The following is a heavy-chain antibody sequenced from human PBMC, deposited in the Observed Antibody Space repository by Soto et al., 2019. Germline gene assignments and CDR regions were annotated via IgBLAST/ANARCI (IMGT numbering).Heavy chain of an antibody. Sequence: PGGSLRLSCEASGFTFSDSAMHWVRQTSGKGLEWVGRIRSKANSYATSYAASVRGRFTISRDDSKNTAYLQMNNLKTEDTAVYYCTRYNDFWSAYYTKWDDFWGQGTLVTVSS. CDR2: IRSKANSYAT. V-gene: IGHV3-73*01. CDR1: GFTFSDSA. D-gene: IGHD3-3*01. CDR3: TRYNDFWSAYYTKWDDF. J-gene: IGHJ4*02.